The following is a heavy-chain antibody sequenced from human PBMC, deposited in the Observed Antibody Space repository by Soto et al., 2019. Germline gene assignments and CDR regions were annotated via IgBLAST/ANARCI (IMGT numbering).Heavy chain of an antibody. CDR3: ARWEHAHGKMDV. CDR1: GGSFSGYY. Sequence: PSETLSLTCAVYGGSFSGYYWSWIRQPPGKGLEWIGEINHSGSTNYNPSLKSRVTISLDTSKNQFSLQLNSVTPEDTAVYYCARWEHAHGKMDVWGQGTTVTV. CDR2: INHSGST. V-gene: IGHV4-34*01. J-gene: IGHJ6*02. D-gene: IGHD1-1*01.